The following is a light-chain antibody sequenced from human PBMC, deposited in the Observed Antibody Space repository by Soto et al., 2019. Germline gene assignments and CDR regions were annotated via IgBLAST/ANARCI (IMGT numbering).Light chain of an antibody. CDR2: DAS. Sequence: LTQSPATLSASVGDRVTITCRASQGISTYLAWYQQKLGKAPKLLIYDASTLQSGVPSRFSGSRSGTEFTLTISSLQPEDFATYYCQQLNGYLELTFGGGTKVDIK. CDR1: QGISTY. V-gene: IGKV1-9*01. J-gene: IGKJ4*01. CDR3: QQLNGYLELT.